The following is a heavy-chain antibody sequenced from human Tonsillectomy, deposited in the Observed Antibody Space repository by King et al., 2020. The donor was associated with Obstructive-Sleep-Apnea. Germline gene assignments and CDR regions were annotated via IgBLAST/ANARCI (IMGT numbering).Heavy chain of an antibody. CDR2: MNPNSGNT. J-gene: IGHJ3*02. D-gene: IGHD1-14*01. V-gene: IGHV1-8*01. CDR1: GYTFTSYD. Sequence: VQLVESGAEVKKPGASVKVSCKASGYTFTSYDINWVRQAPGQGLEWMGWMNPNSGNTGYAQKFQGRVTMTRNTSINTAYMELSSLRYDDTAVYYCARGSRTVDIWGQGTMVTVSS. CDR3: ARGSRTVDI.